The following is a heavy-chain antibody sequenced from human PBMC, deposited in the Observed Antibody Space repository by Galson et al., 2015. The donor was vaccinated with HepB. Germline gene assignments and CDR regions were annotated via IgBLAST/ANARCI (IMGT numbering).Heavy chain of an antibody. V-gene: IGHV3-30*18. CDR2: ISHDGSEP. CDR1: GFSLGSYG. J-gene: IGHJ4*02. D-gene: IGHD2/OR15-2a*01. Sequence: SLRLSCAAPGFSLGSYGVHWVRQAAGKGLEWVGVISHDGSEPFYADSVRGRLIISRGNTVYLQMNSLRPEDTAVYYCVKDLGGGTLPGMTTVFEGSGPDYWGQGTLVAVSS. CDR3: VKDLGGGTLPGMTTVFEGSGPDY.